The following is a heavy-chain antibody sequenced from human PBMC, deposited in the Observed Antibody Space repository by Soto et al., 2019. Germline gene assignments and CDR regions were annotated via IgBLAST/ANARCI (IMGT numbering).Heavy chain of an antibody. J-gene: IGHJ4*02. D-gene: IGHD3-10*01. V-gene: IGHV1-3*01. CDR2: INAGNGNT. Sequence: ASAKVSCKASGYTFTSYDMHWVRQAPGQRLEWMGWINAGNGNTKYSQKFQGRVTITRDTSASTAYMELRSLRSDDTAVYYCARDSTMVRGVPCYWGQGTLVTVSS. CDR1: GYTFTSYD. CDR3: ARDSTMVRGVPCY.